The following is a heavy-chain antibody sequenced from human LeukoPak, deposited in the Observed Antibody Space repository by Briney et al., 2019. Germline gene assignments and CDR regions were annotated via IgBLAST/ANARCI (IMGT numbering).Heavy chain of an antibody. V-gene: IGHV1-69*13. CDR2: IIPIFGTA. J-gene: IGHJ4*02. D-gene: IGHD6-13*01. Sequence: ASVKVSCKASGGTFSSYAISWVRQAPGQGLEWMGGIIPIFGTANYAQKFQGRVTITADESTSTAYMELSSLRSEDTAVYHCAQGAAGPYGDFDYWGQGTLVTVSS. CDR3: AQGAAGPYGDFDY. CDR1: GGTFSSYA.